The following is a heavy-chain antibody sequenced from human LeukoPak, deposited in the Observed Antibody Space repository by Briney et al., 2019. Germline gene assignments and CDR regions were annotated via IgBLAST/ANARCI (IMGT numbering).Heavy chain of an antibody. V-gene: IGHV3-30*02. J-gene: IGHJ3*02. D-gene: IGHD1-26*01. CDR1: GVTFSSYG. CDR3: AKDSAVSGSYPDASDI. CDR2: IRSDGSNE. Sequence: GGSLRLSCVASGVTFSSYGMHWVRQAPGKGLEWVAFIRSDGSNEYYIDSVKGRFTLSRDNSKNALYFQMNSLRAEDTAVYYCAKDSAVSGSYPDASDIWGQGTMVTVSS.